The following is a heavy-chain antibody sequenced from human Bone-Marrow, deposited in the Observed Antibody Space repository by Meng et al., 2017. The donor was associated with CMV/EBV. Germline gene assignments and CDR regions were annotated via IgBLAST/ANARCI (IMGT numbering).Heavy chain of an antibody. V-gene: IGHV5-51*01. Sequence: SEHRLSSYWNGWVGQMPGKGLEWMGIIYPGDSDTRYSPSFHGQVTISADKSISTAYLQWSSLKASDTAMYYCARHLGYCSGGSCCFGYWGQGTLVTVSS. CDR1: EHRLSSYW. CDR3: ARHLGYCSGGSCCFGY. CDR2: IYPGDSDT. D-gene: IGHD2-15*01. J-gene: IGHJ4*02.